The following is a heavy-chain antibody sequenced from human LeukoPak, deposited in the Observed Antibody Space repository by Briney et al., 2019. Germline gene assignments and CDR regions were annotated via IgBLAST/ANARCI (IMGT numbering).Heavy chain of an antibody. J-gene: IGHJ5*02. V-gene: IGHV3-48*01. CDR3: TREGAAAGTHWFDP. D-gene: IGHD6-13*01. Sequence: GGSLRLSCAASGFTFSDYSMTWVRQAPGKGLEWISYISSSSSSIYYADSVKGRFTISRDNAKNSLYLQVNSLRAEDTAFYYCTREGAAAGTHWFDPWGQGTLVTVSS. CDR2: ISSSSSSI. CDR1: GFTFSDYS.